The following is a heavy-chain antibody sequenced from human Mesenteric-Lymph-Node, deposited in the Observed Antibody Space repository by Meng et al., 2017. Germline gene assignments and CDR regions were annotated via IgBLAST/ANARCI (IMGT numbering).Heavy chain of an antibody. D-gene: IGHD1-14*01. Sequence: QGSGPGIVKPSGTLSLTCAVVSGSICSINWCSWVRQPPGKGLEWIGEIYHSGITIYNPSLKSRVTMSVDNSKNQFSLKLNSMTAADTAVYYCARDPTGGEDHQRVWGQGTLVTVSS. CDR2: IYHSGIT. CDR3: ARDPTGGEDHQRV. V-gene: IGHV4-4*02. J-gene: IGHJ4*02. CDR1: SGSICSINW.